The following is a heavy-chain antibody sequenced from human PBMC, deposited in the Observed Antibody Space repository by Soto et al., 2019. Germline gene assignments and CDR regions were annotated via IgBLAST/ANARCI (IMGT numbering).Heavy chain of an antibody. CDR2: FDPEDGET. V-gene: IGHV1-24*01. CDR3: ATAMGSSGWLRLDDFDY. CDR1: GYRLTELS. D-gene: IGHD6-19*01. J-gene: IGHJ4*02. Sequence: GASVKVSCRVSGYRLTELSMHWVRQAPGKGLEWMGGFDPEDGETIYAQKFQGRVTMTEDTSTDTAYMELSSLRSEDTAVYYCATAMGSSGWLRLDDFDYWGQGTLVTVSS.